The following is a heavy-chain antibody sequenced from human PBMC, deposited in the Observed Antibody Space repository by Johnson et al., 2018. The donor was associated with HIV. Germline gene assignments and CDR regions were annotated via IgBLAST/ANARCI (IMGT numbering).Heavy chain of an antibody. Sequence: VQLVESGGGVVQPGRSLRLSCAASGFTFSSYAMHWVRQAPGKGLEWVAVISYDGSNKYYADSVKGRFTISRDNAKNSLYLQMNNLRVEDTAVYYCASEVEYSILGGVWGQGTMVTVSS. CDR1: GFTFSSYA. J-gene: IGHJ3*01. D-gene: IGHD6-6*01. V-gene: IGHV3-30-3*01. CDR2: ISYDGSNK. CDR3: ASEVEYSILGGV.